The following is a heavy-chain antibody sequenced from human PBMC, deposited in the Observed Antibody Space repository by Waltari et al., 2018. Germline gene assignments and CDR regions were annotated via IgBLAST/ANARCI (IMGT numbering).Heavy chain of an antibody. J-gene: IGHJ4*02. V-gene: IGHV3-23*04. D-gene: IGHD2-2*02. Sequence: EVQLVESGGGLVQPGGSLRLSCAASGFTFSSYAMSWVRQAPGKGLEWVSAISGSGGSTYYADSVKGRFTISRDNSKNTLYLQMNSLRAEDTAVYYCAKMDHCSSTSCYRFDYWGQGTLVTVSS. CDR2: ISGSGGST. CDR3: AKMDHCSSTSCYRFDY. CDR1: GFTFSSYA.